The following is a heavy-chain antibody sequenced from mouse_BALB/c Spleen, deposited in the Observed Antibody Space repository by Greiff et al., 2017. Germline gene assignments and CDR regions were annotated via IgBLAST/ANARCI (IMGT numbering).Heavy chain of an antibody. CDR1: GYTFTDYE. V-gene: IGHV1-15*01. J-gene: IGHJ4*01. CDR3: TRSSAMDY. Sequence: VQLQQSGAELVRPGASVTLSCKASGYTFTDYEMHWVKQTPVHGLEWIGAIDPETGGTAYNQKFKGKATLTADKSSSTAYMELRSLTSEDSAVYYCTRSSAMDYWGQGTSVTVSS. CDR2: IDPETGGT.